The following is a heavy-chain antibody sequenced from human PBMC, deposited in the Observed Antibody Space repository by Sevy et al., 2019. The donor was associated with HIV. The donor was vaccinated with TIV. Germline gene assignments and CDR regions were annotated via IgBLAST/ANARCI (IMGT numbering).Heavy chain of an antibody. CDR1: GFTFSSYW. J-gene: IGHJ4*02. V-gene: IGHV3-7*03. D-gene: IGHD3-22*01. CDR2: IKQDGSEK. Sequence: GGSLRLSCAASGFTFSSYWMSWVRQAPGKGLEWVANIKQDGSEKYYVDSVKGRCTVSRDHAKNSLYLQMNSLRAEDTAVYYCARLSYYYDSSGYSHFDYWGQGTLVTVSS. CDR3: ARLSYYYDSSGYSHFDY.